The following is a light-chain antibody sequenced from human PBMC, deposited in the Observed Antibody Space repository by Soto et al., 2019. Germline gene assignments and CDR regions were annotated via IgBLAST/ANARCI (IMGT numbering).Light chain of an antibody. CDR3: QQFNSYPT. CDR1: QGISSA. J-gene: IGKJ4*01. Sequence: AIQLTQSPSSLSASVGDRVTITCRASQGISSALAWYQQKPGKAPQLLIYDASSLESGVPSRFSGSGSGTDFTLTISSLQPEDFATYYCQQFNSYPTFGGGTKVEIK. V-gene: IGKV1-13*02. CDR2: DAS.